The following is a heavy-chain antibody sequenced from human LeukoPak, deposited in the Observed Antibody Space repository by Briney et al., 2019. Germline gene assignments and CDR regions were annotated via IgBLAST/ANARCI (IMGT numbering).Heavy chain of an antibody. V-gene: IGHV4-39*01. CDR2: IYYSGST. D-gene: IGHD1-14*01. J-gene: IGHJ6*02. Sequence: SETLSLTCTVPGGSISSSSYYWGWIRQPPGKGLEWIGSIYYSGSTYYNPSLKSRVTISVDTSKNQFSLKLSSVTAADTAVYYCARLMGTNYYYYGMDVWGQGTTVTVSS. CDR1: GGSISSSSYY. CDR3: ARLMGTNYYYYGMDV.